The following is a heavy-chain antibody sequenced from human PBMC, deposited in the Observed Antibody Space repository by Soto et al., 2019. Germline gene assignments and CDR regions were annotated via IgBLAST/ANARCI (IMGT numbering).Heavy chain of an antibody. CDR1: GFTFSSYG. J-gene: IGHJ4*02. Sequence: QVQLVESGGGVVQPGRSLRLSCAASGFTFSSYGMHWVRQAPGKGLEWVAVIWYDGSNKYYADSVKGRFTISRDNSKNTLNLQMNSLRAEDTAVYYWAREIWDGDYDDRRGAGGFDYWGQGTLVTVSS. V-gene: IGHV3-33*01. D-gene: IGHD3-22*01. CDR3: AREIWDGDYDDRRGAGGFDY. CDR2: IWYDGSNK.